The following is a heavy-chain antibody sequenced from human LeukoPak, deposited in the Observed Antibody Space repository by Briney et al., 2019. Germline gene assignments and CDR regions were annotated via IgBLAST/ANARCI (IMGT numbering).Heavy chain of an antibody. CDR3: AKERKGYSGYDRAIDY. Sequence: GGSLRLSCAASGFTFSSYGMHWVRQAPGKGLEWVAFIRYDGSNKYYADSVKGRFTISRDNSKNTLYLQMNSLRAEDTAVYYCAKERKGYSGYDRAIDYWGQGTLVTVSS. CDR1: GFTFSSYG. V-gene: IGHV3-30*02. D-gene: IGHD5-12*01. CDR2: IRYDGSNK. J-gene: IGHJ4*02.